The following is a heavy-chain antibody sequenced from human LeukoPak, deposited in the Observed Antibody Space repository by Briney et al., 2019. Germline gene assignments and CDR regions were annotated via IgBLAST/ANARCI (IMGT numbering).Heavy chain of an antibody. D-gene: IGHD2-8*01. J-gene: IGHJ3*02. CDR2: ISSSSSYI. V-gene: IGHV3-21*01. CDR3: ARADHVCYMRAFDI. Sequence: PGGSLRLSCAASGFTFSNAWMSWVRQAPGKGLEWVSSISSSSSYIYYADSVKGRFTISRDNAKNSLYLQMNSLRAEDTAVYYCARADHVCYMRAFDIWGQGTMVTVSS. CDR1: GFTFSNAW.